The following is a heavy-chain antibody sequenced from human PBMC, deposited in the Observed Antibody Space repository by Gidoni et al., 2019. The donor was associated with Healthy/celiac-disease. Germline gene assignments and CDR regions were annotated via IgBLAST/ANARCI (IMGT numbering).Heavy chain of an antibody. D-gene: IGHD3-3*01. Sequence: QVQLVASGGGVVQPGRSLRLSCAASGFTFSSYGMHWVRQAPGKGLEWVAVIWYDGSNKYYTDSVKGRFTISRDNSKKTLYLQMNSLRAEDTAVYYCAREGGDDFWSGYWDYYYYYGMDVWGQGTTVTVSS. V-gene: IGHV3-33*01. CDR3: AREGGDDFWSGYWDYYYYYGMDV. J-gene: IGHJ6*02. CDR1: GFTFSSYG. CDR2: IWYDGSNK.